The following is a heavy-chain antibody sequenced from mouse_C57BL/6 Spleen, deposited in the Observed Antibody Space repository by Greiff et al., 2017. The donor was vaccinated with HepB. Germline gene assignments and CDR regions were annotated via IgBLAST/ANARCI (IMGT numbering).Heavy chain of an antibody. CDR1: GFNIKDYY. CDR3: ARRAYDGNYVGLDY. CDR2: IDPEDGET. Sequence: EVQLQHSGAELVKPGASVKLSCTASGFNIKDYYMHWVKQRTEQGLEWIGRIDPEDGETKYAPKFPGKATITADTSSNTAYLQLSSLTSEDTAVYYCARRAYDGNYVGLDYWGQGTTLTVSS. J-gene: IGHJ2*01. V-gene: IGHV14-2*01. D-gene: IGHD2-3*01.